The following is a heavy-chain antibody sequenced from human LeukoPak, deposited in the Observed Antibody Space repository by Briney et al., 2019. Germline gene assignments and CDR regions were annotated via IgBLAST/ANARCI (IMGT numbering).Heavy chain of an antibody. D-gene: IGHD2-2*02. CDR2: INPNSGGT. V-gene: IGHV1-2*06. J-gene: IGHJ6*02. CDR3: ATVGIVVVPAAIRDYYYYGMDV. Sequence: ASVKVSCKASGYTFTGYYMHWVRQAPGQGLEWMGRINPNSGGTNYAQKFQGRVTMTEDTSTDTAYMELSSLRSEDTAVYYCATVGIVVVPAAIRDYYYYGMDVWGQGTTVTVSS. CDR1: GYTFTGYY.